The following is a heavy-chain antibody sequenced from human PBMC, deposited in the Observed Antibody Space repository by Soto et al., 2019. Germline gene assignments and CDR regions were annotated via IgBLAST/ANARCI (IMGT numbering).Heavy chain of an antibody. Sequence: SETLSLTCDVSGDTISTGGYTWAWIRQPPGKALEWIGHTYHSGNPYYNPSLKSRVIISVDKSKNQFSLKLSSVTAADTAVYYCARIAAAGTSVDYWGQGTLVTVSS. CDR2: TYHSGNP. V-gene: IGHV4-30-2*01. D-gene: IGHD6-13*01. CDR1: GDTISTGGYT. J-gene: IGHJ4*02. CDR3: ARIAAAGTSVDY.